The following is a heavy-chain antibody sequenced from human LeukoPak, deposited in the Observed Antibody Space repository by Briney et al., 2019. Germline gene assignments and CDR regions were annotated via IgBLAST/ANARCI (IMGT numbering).Heavy chain of an antibody. CDR3: ARARGSGSLYFDY. CDR1: GGSISSGGYS. D-gene: IGHD3-10*01. Sequence: PSETLSLTCAVSGGSISSGGYSWSWIRQPPGKGLEWIGYIYHSGSTYYNPSLKSRVTISVDRSKNQFSLKLSSVTAADTAVYYCARARGSGSLYFDYWGQGTLVTVSS. J-gene: IGHJ4*02. CDR2: IYHSGST. V-gene: IGHV4-30-2*01.